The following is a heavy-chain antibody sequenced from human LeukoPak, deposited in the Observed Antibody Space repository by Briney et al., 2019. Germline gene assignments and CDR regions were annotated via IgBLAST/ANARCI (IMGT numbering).Heavy chain of an antibody. V-gene: IGHV3-21*01. CDR3: ALDGGYCSGGSCSPDY. CDR1: GFTFSSYS. Sequence: GGSLRLSCAASGFTFSSYSMNWVRQAPGKGLEWVSSISSSSSYIYYADSVKGRFTISRDNAKNSLYLQMNSLRAEDTAVYYCALDGGYCSGGSCSPDYWGQGTLVTVSS. CDR2: ISSSSSYI. D-gene: IGHD2-15*01. J-gene: IGHJ4*02.